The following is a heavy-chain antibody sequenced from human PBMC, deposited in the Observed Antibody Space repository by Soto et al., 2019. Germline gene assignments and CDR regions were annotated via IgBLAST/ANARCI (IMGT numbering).Heavy chain of an antibody. V-gene: IGHV3-33*01. CDR3: ARDTVNYYYGMDV. Sequence: QVQLVESGGGVVQPGRSLRLSCAASGFTFSAYGMHWVRQAPGKGLEWVAIIWYDGGNKYYADSVKGRFTISRDNSKNPLYLQKNSLRAEDTAVYYCARDTVNYYYGMDVWGQGTTVTVSS. CDR1: GFTFSAYG. J-gene: IGHJ6*02. CDR2: IWYDGGNK. D-gene: IGHD4-17*01.